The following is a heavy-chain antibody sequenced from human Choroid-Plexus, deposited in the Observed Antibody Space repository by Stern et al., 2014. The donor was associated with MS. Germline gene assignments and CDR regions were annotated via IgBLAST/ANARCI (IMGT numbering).Heavy chain of an antibody. J-gene: IGHJ4*02. Sequence: VQLEESGGGVAQPGRPLILSCAASGFTFSNFGMHWVRQAPGKGLEWVALISYDGSDKYYADSVKGRFTIFRDNSKNTLYMHMNSLRAEDTAVYYCAKDRQWSTSFFDYWGQGSLVTVSS. D-gene: IGHD2-15*01. V-gene: IGHV3-30*18. CDR1: GFTFSNFG. CDR3: AKDRQWSTSFFDY. CDR2: ISYDGSDK.